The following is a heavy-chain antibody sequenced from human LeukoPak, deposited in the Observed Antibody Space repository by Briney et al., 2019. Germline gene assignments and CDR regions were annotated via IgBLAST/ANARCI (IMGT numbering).Heavy chain of an antibody. CDR3: ARDSLSGSSDY. J-gene: IGHJ4*02. CDR1: GYTFTGYY. V-gene: IGHV1-2*02. D-gene: IGHD1-26*01. CDR2: MNPNSGDT. Sequence: ASVKVSCKASGYTFTGYYIHWVRQAPGQGLEWMGLMNPNSGDTTYAQKFQGRVTMTRDTSISTAYMELNRLRSDETAVYYCARDSLSGSSDYWGQGTLVTGSS.